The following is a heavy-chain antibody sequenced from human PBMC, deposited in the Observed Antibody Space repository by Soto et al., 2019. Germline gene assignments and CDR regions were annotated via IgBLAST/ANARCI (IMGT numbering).Heavy chain of an antibody. CDR1: GGTFSSSV. CDR3: ATSKMSGGYVN. Sequence: ASVKVSCKASGGTFSSSVFSWVRQAPGQGLEWVGGIMPIFDTANYAQKFQDRVRITADESTSTTYMELSSLKSEDTGVFYCATSKMSGGYVNWGQGTLVTVSS. D-gene: IGHD3-22*01. CDR2: IMPIFDTA. V-gene: IGHV1-69*13. J-gene: IGHJ4*02.